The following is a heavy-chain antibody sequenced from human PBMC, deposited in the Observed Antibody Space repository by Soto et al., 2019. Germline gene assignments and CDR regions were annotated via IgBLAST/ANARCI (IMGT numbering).Heavy chain of an antibody. CDR1: GYTFTSYG. CDR2: ISAYNGNT. J-gene: IGHJ6*03. D-gene: IGHD3-10*01. Sequence: GASVKVSCKASGYTFTSYGISWVRQAPGQGLEWMGWISAYNGNTNYAQKLQGRVTMTTDTSTSTAYMELRSLRSDDTAVYYCARDYYGSGSYFGRVVSTIHYYYYMDVWGKGTTVTVS. CDR3: ARDYYGSGSYFGRVVSTIHYYYYMDV. V-gene: IGHV1-18*01.